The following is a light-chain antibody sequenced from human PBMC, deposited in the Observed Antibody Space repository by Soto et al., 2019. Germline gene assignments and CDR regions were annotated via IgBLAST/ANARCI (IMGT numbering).Light chain of an antibody. CDR2: DTS. V-gene: IGKV3-11*01. Sequence: EIVLTQSPATLSLSPGERATLSCRASQSVGSFLAWYQQKPGQAPRLLIYDTSIRATGIPARFSGSGSGTDFTLTISSLQPDDFATYYCQQYNSYWTFGQGTKVDIK. CDR3: QQYNSYWT. CDR1: QSVGSF. J-gene: IGKJ1*01.